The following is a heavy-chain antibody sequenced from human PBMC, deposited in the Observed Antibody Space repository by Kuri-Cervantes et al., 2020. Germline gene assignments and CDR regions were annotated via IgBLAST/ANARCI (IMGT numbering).Heavy chain of an antibody. V-gene: IGHV3-30-3*02. CDR2: ISYDGSNK. J-gene: IGHJ4*02. CDR1: GFTFSSYA. CDR3: AKHLGGSSSSY. Sequence: GGSLRLSCAASGFTFSSYAMHWVRQAPGKGLEWVAVISYDGSNKYYADSMKGRFTISRDTSKNTLFLQMDSLRTDDTAVYYCAKHLGGSSSSYWGQGTLVTVSS. D-gene: IGHD6-6*01.